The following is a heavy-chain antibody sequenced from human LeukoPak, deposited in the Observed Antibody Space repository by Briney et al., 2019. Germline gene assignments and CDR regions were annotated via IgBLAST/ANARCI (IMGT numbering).Heavy chain of an antibody. CDR3: ALLAVASDFDY. J-gene: IGHJ4*02. D-gene: IGHD6-19*01. V-gene: IGHV3-48*03. CDR1: GFPFSFFE. Sequence: GGSLRLSCAVSGFPFSFFEINWVRQAPGKGLEWVSNIGSSGRTRYYAASVKGRFSISRDNAKNSLYLQMNSLRVEDTGVYYCALLAVASDFDYWGQGALVTVSS. CDR2: IGSSGRTR.